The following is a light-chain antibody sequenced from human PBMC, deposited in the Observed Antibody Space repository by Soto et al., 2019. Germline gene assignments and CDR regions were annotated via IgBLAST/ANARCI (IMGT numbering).Light chain of an antibody. CDR2: DAS. CDR3: QQYNSYSPT. V-gene: IGKV1-5*01. J-gene: IGKJ1*01. CDR1: QSISSW. Sequence: DIQMTQSPSTLSASVEDRVTITCRASQSISSWLAWYQQKPGKAPKLLIYDASSLESGVPSRFSGSGSGTEFTLTISSLQPDDFATYYCQQYNSYSPTFGQGTKVDIK.